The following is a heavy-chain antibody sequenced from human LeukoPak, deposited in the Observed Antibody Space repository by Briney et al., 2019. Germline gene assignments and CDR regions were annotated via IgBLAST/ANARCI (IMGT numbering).Heavy chain of an antibody. Sequence: PSQTLSLTCTVSGGSISSGSYYWSWIRRPAGKGLEWIGRIYTSGSTNYNPSLKSRVTISVDTSKNQFSLKLSSVTAADTAVYYCARVLGYGDYGYFDYWGQGTLVTISS. CDR2: IYTSGST. CDR1: GGSISSGSYY. J-gene: IGHJ4*02. V-gene: IGHV4-61*02. CDR3: ARVLGYGDYGYFDY. D-gene: IGHD4-17*01.